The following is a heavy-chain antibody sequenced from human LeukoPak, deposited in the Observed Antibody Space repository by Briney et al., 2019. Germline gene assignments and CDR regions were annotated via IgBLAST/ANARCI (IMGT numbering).Heavy chain of an antibody. CDR1: GSSISSYY. CDR3: ARGIFHFDY. D-gene: IGHD2-21*01. Sequence: SETLSLTCTVSGSSISSYYWSWIRQPPGKGLEWIGYIYYSGSTNYNPSLKSRVTISVDTSKNQFSLKLSSVTAADTAVYYCARGIFHFDYWGQGTLVTVSS. J-gene: IGHJ4*02. V-gene: IGHV4-59*01. CDR2: IYYSGST.